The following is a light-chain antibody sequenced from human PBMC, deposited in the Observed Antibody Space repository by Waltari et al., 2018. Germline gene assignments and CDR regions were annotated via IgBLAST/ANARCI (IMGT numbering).Light chain of an antibody. CDR1: ALPKQY. CDR3: QSADSSGVV. CDR2: KDS. Sequence: SYELTQPPSVSVSPGQTARITCSGDALPKQYAYWYQQKPGQAPGLVIYKDSERPSGIPERFSGSSSGTTVPLTISGVQAEDEADYYCQSADSSGVVFGGGTKLTVL. V-gene: IGLV3-25*02. J-gene: IGLJ2*01.